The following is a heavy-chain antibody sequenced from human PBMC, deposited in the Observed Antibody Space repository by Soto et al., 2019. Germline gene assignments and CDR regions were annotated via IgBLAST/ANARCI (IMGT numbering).Heavy chain of an antibody. CDR3: ARDPVYNRRPTKAFDI. CDR2: IYSDDST. CDR1: GFTVSSNY. J-gene: IGHJ3*02. Sequence: PGGSLRLSCAASGFTVSSNYMSWVRQAPGKGLEWISTIYSDDSTHYADSVKGRFTILRDNSKNTVYLQMNSLRAEDTAVYYCARDPVYNRRPTKAFDIWGQGTMVTVSS. D-gene: IGHD1-20*01. V-gene: IGHV3-53*01.